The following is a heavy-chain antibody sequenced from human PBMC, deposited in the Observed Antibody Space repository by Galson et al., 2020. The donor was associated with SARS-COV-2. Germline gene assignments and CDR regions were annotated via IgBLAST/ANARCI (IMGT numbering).Heavy chain of an antibody. J-gene: IGHJ5*02. CDR3: ARCGRRFDWFGP. V-gene: IGHV4-34*01. D-gene: IGHD3-16*01. CDR2: INHSGST. Sequence: SETLSLTCAVYRGTFSGYYWSWIRQPPGKGLEWIGEINHSGSTNYNPYLKSRVTISVDTSKSQLSLNLSFVTAGDTAVYYCARCGRRFDWFGPWGQGPLVTVSS. CDR1: RGTFSGYY.